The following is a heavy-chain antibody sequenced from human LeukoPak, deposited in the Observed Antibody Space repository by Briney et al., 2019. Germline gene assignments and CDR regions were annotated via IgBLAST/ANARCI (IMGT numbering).Heavy chain of an antibody. J-gene: IGHJ4*02. CDR1: GFTFSSYW. CDR3: AGTWELGLGASFFYFDN. V-gene: IGHV3-7*01. CDR2: IKQDGSEK. D-gene: IGHD1-26*01. Sequence: GGSLRLSCAASGFTFSSYWMSWVRQAPGKGLEWVANIKQDGSEKYYVDSVKGRFTISRDNSKNTLYLQMNSLRAEDTAVYYCAGTWELGLGASFFYFDNWGQGTLVTVSS.